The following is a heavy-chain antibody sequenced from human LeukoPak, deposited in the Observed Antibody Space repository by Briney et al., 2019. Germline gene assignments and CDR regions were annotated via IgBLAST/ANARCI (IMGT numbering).Heavy chain of an antibody. CDR3: ASSGTVTFSYFDY. CDR1: GYSFTSYW. Sequence: GESLKISCKGSGYSFTSYWIGWVRQMPGKGLEWMGIIYPGDSDTRYSPSFQGQVTISADKSISTAHLQWSSLKASDTAMYYCASSGTVTFSYFDYWGQGTLVTVSS. D-gene: IGHD4-17*01. CDR2: IYPGDSDT. V-gene: IGHV5-51*01. J-gene: IGHJ4*02.